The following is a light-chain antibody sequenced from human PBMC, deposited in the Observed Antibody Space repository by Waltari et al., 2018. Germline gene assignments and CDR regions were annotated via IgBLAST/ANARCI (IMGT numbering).Light chain of an antibody. CDR3: QSTDSSGIL. J-gene: IGLJ3*02. CDR2: KDR. Sequence: SYELTQSPSMSVSPGQTARITCSADALPRQFAYWYQQKPGQAPVMVIYKDRERPSGIPGRVSGSKSGTTATLTISGVQAEDEADYYCQSTDSSGILFGGGTKLAVL. CDR1: ALPRQF. V-gene: IGLV3-25*03.